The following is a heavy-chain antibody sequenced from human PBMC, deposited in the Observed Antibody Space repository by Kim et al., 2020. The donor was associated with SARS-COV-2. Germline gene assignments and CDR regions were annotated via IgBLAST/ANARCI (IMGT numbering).Heavy chain of an antibody. D-gene: IGHD3-10*01. Sequence: ASVKVSCKASGYTFTGYYMHWVGQAPGQGLEWMGRINPNSGGTNYAQKFQGRVTMTRDTSISTAYMELSRLRSDDTAVYYCARDPIVRGVNPPGDYWGQGTLVTVSS. J-gene: IGHJ4*02. V-gene: IGHV1-2*06. CDR2: INPNSGGT. CDR1: GYTFTGYY. CDR3: ARDPIVRGVNPPGDY.